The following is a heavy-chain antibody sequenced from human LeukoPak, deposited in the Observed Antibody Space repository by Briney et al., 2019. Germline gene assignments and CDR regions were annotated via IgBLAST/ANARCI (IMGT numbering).Heavy chain of an antibody. CDR3: ARGRRIVVPAASQVDP. CDR1: GYTFTGYY. CDR2: INPNSGGT. J-gene: IGHJ5*02. Sequence: ASVKVSCKASGYTFTGYYMHWVRQAPGQGLEWMGWINPNSGGTNYAQKFQGRVTMTRDTSISTAYMELSRLRSDDTAVYYRARGRRIVVPAASQVDPWGQGTLVTVSS. V-gene: IGHV1-2*02. D-gene: IGHD2-2*01.